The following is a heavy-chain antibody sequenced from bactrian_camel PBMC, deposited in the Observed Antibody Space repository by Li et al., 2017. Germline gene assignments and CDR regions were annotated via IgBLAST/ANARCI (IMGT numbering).Heavy chain of an antibody. J-gene: IGHJ6*01. V-gene: IGHV3S56*01. Sequence: HVQLVESGGGSVQAGGSLRLSCTASGFSLDEFDMAWHRQAPGNECELVATISSDGTTTYAESVKGRFTISQDVGRNTVYLQMNNLKREDTAMYYCARHDGKMKRPAPVCLLRQGWGQGTQVTVSS. CDR2: ISSDGTT. CDR3: ARHDGKMKRPAPVCLLRQG. CDR1: GFSLDEFD. D-gene: IGHD3*01.